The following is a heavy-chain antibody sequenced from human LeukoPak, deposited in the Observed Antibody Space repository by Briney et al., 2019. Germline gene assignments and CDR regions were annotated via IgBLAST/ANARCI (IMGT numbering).Heavy chain of an antibody. CDR1: GGSFSGYY. D-gene: IGHD3-22*01. V-gene: IGHV4-34*01. J-gene: IGHJ4*02. Sequence: PSETLSLTCAVYGGSFSGYYWSWIRQPPGKGLEWIGEINHSGSTNYNPSLKSRVTISVDTSKNQFSLKLSSVTAADTAVYYCARPLTYYYDSSGSGPFDYWGQGTLVTVSS. CDR3: ARPLTYYYDSSGSGPFDY. CDR2: INHSGST.